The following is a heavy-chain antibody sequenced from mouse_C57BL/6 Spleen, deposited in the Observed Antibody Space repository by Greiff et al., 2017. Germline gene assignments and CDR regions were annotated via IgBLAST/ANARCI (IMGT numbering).Heavy chain of an antibody. D-gene: IGHD2-1*01. Sequence: QVQLQQPGAELVKPGASVKLSCKASGYTFTSYWMQWVKQRPGQGLEWIGEIDPSDSYTNYNQKFKGKATLTVDTSSSTAYMQLSSLTSEDSAVYYCARGYYGNYGGDYFDYWGQGTTLTVSS. J-gene: IGHJ2*01. V-gene: IGHV1-50*01. CDR1: GYTFTSYW. CDR2: IDPSDSYT. CDR3: ARGYYGNYGGDYFDY.